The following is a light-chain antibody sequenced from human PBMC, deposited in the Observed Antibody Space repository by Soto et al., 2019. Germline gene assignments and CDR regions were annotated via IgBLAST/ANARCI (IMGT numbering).Light chain of an antibody. J-gene: IGLJ1*01. CDR3: SSFSAGSTNV. CDR2: EVR. CDR1: SSDVGDYNY. Sequence: QSALTQPASASGSPGQSIAISCTGTSSDVGDYNYVSWYQQHPGKAPKLMISEVRNRPSGVSNRFSGSKYGNTASLTISGRHADDDADYYCSSFSAGSTNVFGTGTKLTVL. V-gene: IGLV2-14*01.